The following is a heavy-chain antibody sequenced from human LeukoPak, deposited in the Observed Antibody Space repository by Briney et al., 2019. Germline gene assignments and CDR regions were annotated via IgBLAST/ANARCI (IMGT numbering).Heavy chain of an antibody. V-gene: IGHV4-4*07. Sequence: PSETLSLTCSVSGASIRSYSWSWLRQPAGKGLEWIGRIHTSASTEYNPSLKSRVTMSVDTSKNQFSLKLNSVTAADTAVYYCARVPTGVVNNWFDPWGQGTLVTVSS. J-gene: IGHJ5*02. CDR1: GASIRSYS. CDR2: IHTSAST. D-gene: IGHD3-3*01. CDR3: ARVPTGVVNNWFDP.